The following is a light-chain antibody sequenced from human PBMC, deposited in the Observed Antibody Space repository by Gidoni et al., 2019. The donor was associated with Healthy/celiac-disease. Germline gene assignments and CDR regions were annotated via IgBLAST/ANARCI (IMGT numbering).Light chain of an antibody. J-gene: IGKJ3*01. CDR3: QQLNSYPRT. V-gene: IGKV1-9*01. CDR2: AAS. Sequence: DIQLTQSPSFLSASVGDRVTITCWASQGISSYLAWYQQKPGKAPKLLIYAASTLQSGVPSRFSGSGSGTEFTLTISSLQPEDFATYSCQQLNSYPRTFGPGTKVDIK. CDR1: QGISSY.